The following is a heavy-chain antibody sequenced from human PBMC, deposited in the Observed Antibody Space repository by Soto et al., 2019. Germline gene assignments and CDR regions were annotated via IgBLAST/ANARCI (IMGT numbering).Heavy chain of an antibody. Sequence: QVQLQESGPGLVKPSGTLSLTCAVSGGSISSSNWWTWVRQPPGKGLEWIGEVFHSGSTNYKSYLKSRVSISVDKYKNQISLKLRSVTAADTAVYYCATATVPGSAFDYWGQGTLVTVSS. D-gene: IGHD6-19*01. V-gene: IGHV4-4*02. CDR3: ATATVPGSAFDY. CDR1: GGSISSSNW. J-gene: IGHJ4*02. CDR2: VFHSGST.